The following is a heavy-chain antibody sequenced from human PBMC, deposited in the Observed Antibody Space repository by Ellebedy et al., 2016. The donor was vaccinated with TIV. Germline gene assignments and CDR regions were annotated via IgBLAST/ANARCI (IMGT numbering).Heavy chain of an antibody. D-gene: IGHD6-6*01. V-gene: IGHV3-9*01. CDR1: GFTFSDYY. J-gene: IGHJ6*03. Sequence: SLKISXAASGFTFSDYYMSWIRQAPGKGLEWVSGISWNSGNTGYADSVKGRFTISRDNAKNALYLQMNSLRAEDTALYYCTKAPTYSSSGGYMDVWGKGTTVTVSS. CDR2: ISWNSGNT. CDR3: TKAPTYSSSGGYMDV.